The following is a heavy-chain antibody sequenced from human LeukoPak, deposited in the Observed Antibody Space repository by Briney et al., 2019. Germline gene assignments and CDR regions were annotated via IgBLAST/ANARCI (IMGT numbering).Heavy chain of an antibody. V-gene: IGHV1-18*01. J-gene: IGHJ5*02. CDR1: GYTFTSYG. D-gene: IGHD6-19*01. CDR3: ARDQPPSIAVAAAESWFDP. Sequence: GASVKVSCKASGYTFTSYGISWVQQAPGQGLEWMGWISAYNGNTNYAQKLQGRVTMTTDTSTSTAYMELRSLRSDDTAVYYCARDQPPSIAVAAAESWFDPWGQGTLVTVSS. CDR2: ISAYNGNT.